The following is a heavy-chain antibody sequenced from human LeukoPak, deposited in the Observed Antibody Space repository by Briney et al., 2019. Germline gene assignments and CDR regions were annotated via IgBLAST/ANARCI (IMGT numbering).Heavy chain of an antibody. Sequence: PGGSLRLSCAASGFTFSSYGMHWVRQAPGKGLEWVAVIWYDGSNKYYADSVKGRFTISRDNSKNTLYLQMNSLRAEDTAAYYCARDKSYGSGSVNYYYYYYMDVWGKGTTVTVSS. CDR1: GFTFSSYG. CDR2: IWYDGSNK. V-gene: IGHV3-33*01. D-gene: IGHD3-10*01. J-gene: IGHJ6*03. CDR3: ARDKSYGSGSVNYYYYYYMDV.